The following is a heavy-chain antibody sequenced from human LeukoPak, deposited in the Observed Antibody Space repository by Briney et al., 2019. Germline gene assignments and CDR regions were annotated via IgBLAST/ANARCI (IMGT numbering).Heavy chain of an antibody. CDR2: INAGNGNT. Sequence: ASVKVSCKAPGYTFTSYAMHWVRQAPGQRLEWMGWINAGNGNTKYSQKFQGRVTITRDTSASTAYMELSSLRSEDTAVYYCALFPADDAFDIWGQGTMVTVSS. J-gene: IGHJ3*02. D-gene: IGHD2-21*01. V-gene: IGHV1-3*01. CDR1: GYTFTSYA. CDR3: ALFPADDAFDI.